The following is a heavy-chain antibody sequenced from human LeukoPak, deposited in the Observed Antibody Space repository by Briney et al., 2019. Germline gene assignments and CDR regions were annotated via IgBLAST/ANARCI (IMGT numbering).Heavy chain of an antibody. V-gene: IGHV4-59*01. Sequence: SETLSLTCTVSGGSISSYYWSWIRQPPGKGLEWIGYIYYSGSTNYNPSLKSRVTISVDTSKNQFSLKLSSVTAADTAVYYCARLWFGELLPDAWGQGTLVTVSS. D-gene: IGHD3-10*01. J-gene: IGHJ5*02. CDR3: ARLWFGELLPDA. CDR2: IYYSGST. CDR1: GGSISSYY.